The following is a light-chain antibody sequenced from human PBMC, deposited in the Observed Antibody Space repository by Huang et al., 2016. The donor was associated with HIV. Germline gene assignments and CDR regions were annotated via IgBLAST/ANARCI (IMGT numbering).Light chain of an antibody. J-gene: IGKJ4*01. Sequence: DIQMTQSPSSLSASVGDRVTITCRASQGITNYLAWYQQKPGKVPTLLIYGASTLQSGVPSRFSGTGSGTGFTLTITSLQPEDVATYYCQKYNSARLAFGGGTKVEI. CDR3: QKYNSARLA. CDR1: QGITNY. CDR2: GAS. V-gene: IGKV1-27*01.